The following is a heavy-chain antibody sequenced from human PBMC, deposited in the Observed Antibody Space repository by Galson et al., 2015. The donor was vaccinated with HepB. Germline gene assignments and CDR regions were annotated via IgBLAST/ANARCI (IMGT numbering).Heavy chain of an antibody. Sequence: SLRLSCAASGFTFDDYAMHWVRQAPGKGLEWVSGISWNSGSIDYADSVKGRFTISRDNAKNSLYLQMNSLRAEDTALYYCAKAPSGAIWPDDDYYGMDVWGQGTTVTVSS. CDR2: ISWNSGSI. CDR3: AKAPSGAIWPDDDYYGMDV. D-gene: IGHD3/OR15-3a*01. CDR1: GFTFDDYA. V-gene: IGHV3-9*01. J-gene: IGHJ6*02.